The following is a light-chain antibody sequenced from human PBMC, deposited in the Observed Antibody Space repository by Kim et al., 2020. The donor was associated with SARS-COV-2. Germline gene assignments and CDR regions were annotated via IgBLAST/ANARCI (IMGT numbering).Light chain of an antibody. Sequence: SSELTQDPAVSVALGQTVRITCQGDSLRSYYASWYQQKPGQAPVLFIYSKNSRPSSVPDRFSGSISGNTPSFTIPGAHPSYHADSYFNSPVTSATHCLFG. CDR2: SKN. CDR1: SLRSYY. V-gene: IGLV3-19*01. CDR3: NSPVTSATHCL. J-gene: IGLJ3*02.